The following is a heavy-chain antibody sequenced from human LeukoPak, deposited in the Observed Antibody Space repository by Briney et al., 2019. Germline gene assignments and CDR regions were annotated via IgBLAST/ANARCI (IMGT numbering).Heavy chain of an antibody. CDR1: GYTFAGYF. CDR2: INPNSGGT. Sequence: GASVKVSCKTSGYTFAGYFVHWVRQAPGQGLEWMGWINPNSGGTNYTQNFQGRVTITRDTSITTAYMELSRLTSDDTALYYCARDQGYGSGGYSFVYWGQGTRVTVSS. J-gene: IGHJ4*02. CDR3: ARDQGYGSGGYSFVY. V-gene: IGHV1-2*02. D-gene: IGHD3-10*01.